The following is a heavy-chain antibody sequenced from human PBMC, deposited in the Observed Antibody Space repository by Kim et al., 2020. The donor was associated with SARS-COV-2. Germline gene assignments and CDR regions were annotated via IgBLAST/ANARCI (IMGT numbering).Heavy chain of an antibody. J-gene: IGHJ4*02. CDR2: IGTAGDT. D-gene: IGHD2-2*01. CDR3: ARGTFRHCSSTSCYSLRAFDY. V-gene: IGHV3-13*01. CDR1: GFTFSSYA. Sequence: GGSLRLSCAASGFTFSSYAMHWVRQATGEGLQWVSAIGTAGDTSYPASVKDRFTITRRDAKNTLYLQMNSMRAGDTAVYYCARGTFRHCSSTSCYSLRAFDYWGQGTLVTVSS.